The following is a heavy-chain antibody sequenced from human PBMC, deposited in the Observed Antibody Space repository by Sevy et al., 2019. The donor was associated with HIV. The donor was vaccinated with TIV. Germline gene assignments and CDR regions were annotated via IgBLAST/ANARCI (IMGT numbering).Heavy chain of an antibody. CDR3: ARRGIAVAGAYYYYGMDV. V-gene: IGHV4-39*01. CDR1: GGSISSSSYY. Sequence: SETLSLTCTVSGGSISSSSYYWGWIRQPPGKGLEWIGSIYYSGSTYYNPSLKSRVTISVDTSKNQFSLKLGSVTAADTAVYYCARRGIAVAGAYYYYGMDVWGQGTTVTVSS. CDR2: IYYSGST. D-gene: IGHD6-19*01. J-gene: IGHJ6*02.